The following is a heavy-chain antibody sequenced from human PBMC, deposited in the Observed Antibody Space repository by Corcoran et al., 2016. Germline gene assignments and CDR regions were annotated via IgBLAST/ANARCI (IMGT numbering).Heavy chain of an antibody. D-gene: IGHD2-15*01. CDR2: IYYSGST. Sequence: QVQLQESGPGLVKPSETLSLTCTVSGGSVSSGSYYWSWIRQPPGKGLEWIGYIYYSGSTNYNPSLKSRVTISVDTSKNQFSLKLSSVTAADTAVYYCARVAPAIVATPQSYGMDVWGQGTTVTVSS. J-gene: IGHJ6*02. CDR1: GGSVSSGSYY. V-gene: IGHV4-61*01. CDR3: ARVAPAIVATPQSYGMDV.